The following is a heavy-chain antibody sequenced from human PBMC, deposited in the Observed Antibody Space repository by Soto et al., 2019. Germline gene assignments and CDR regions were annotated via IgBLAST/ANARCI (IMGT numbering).Heavy chain of an antibody. J-gene: IGHJ6*02. V-gene: IGHV1-2*04. CDR1: GYTFTGYY. CDR3: AISPIIAAAAYYYYYYGMDV. CDR2: INPNSGGT. D-gene: IGHD6-13*01. Sequence: ASVKVSCKASGYTFTGYYMHWVRQAPGQGLEWMGWINPNSGGTNYAQKFQGWVTMTRDTSISTAYMELSRLRSDDTAVYYCAISPIIAAAAYYYYYYGMDVWGQGTTVTVSS.